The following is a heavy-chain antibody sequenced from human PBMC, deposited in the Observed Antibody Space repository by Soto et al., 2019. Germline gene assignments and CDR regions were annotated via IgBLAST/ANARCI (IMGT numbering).Heavy chain of an antibody. Sequence: GASVKVSCKASGYTFTGYYMHWVRQAPGRGLEWMGWINPNSGGTNYAQKFQGWVTMTRDTSISTAYMELSRLRSDDTAVYYCARAGDIVVVVAASNDAFDIWGQGTMVTVSS. D-gene: IGHD2-15*01. CDR3: ARAGDIVVVVAASNDAFDI. J-gene: IGHJ3*02. V-gene: IGHV1-2*04. CDR1: GYTFTGYY. CDR2: INPNSGGT.